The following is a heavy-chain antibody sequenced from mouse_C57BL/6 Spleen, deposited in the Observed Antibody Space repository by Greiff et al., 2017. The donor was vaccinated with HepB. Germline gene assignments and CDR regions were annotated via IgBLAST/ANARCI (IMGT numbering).Heavy chain of an antibody. CDR1: GYTFTSYW. CDR2: IDPSDSYT. Sequence: VQLQQPGAELVRPGTSVKLSCKASGYTFTSYWMHWVKQRPGQGLESIGVIDPSDSYTNYNQKFKGKATLTVDTSSSTAYMQLSSLTSEDSAVYYCARSGGSSHWYFDVWGTGTTVTVSS. CDR3: ARSGGSSHWYFDV. J-gene: IGHJ1*03. D-gene: IGHD1-1*01. V-gene: IGHV1-59*01.